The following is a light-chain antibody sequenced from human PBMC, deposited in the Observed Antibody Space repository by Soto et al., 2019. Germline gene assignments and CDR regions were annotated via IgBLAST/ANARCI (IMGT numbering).Light chain of an antibody. V-gene: IGLV1-40*01. CDR2: DNT. J-gene: IGLJ1*01. CDR1: SSNIGAGYD. Sequence: QPVLTQPPSVSGAPGQRVTISCTGSSSNIGAGYDVHWYQQLPGTAPKLLIYDNTNRPSGVPDRFSGSKSGTSASLAITGLQAEHEADYYCQSYDSSLSGWVFGTGTKVTVL. CDR3: QSYDSSLSGWV.